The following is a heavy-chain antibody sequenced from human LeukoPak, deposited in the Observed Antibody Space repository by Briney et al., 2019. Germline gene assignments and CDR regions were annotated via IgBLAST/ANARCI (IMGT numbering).Heavy chain of an antibody. CDR1: GYTFTTYD. CDR3: ARVAGNCGGDCYRLVY. J-gene: IGHJ4*02. D-gene: IGHD2-21*01. Sequence: GASVKVSCKASGYTFTTYDINWVRQATGQGLEWMASMNPNSGNTGYAQKFQGRVTMTRNTSISTAYMELSSLRSEDTAVYYCARVAGNCGGDCYRLVYWGQGTLVTVAS. V-gene: IGHV1-8*01. CDR2: MNPNSGNT.